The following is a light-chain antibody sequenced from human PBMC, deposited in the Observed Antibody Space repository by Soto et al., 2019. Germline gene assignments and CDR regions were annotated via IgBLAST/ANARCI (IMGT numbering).Light chain of an antibody. V-gene: IGLV1-47*01. Sequence: QSVLTQPPSASATPGQRVTISCSGSSSNIGSNYVYWYQQLPGTAPKLLSYRNNQRPSGVPDRFSGSKSGTSASLAISGLRAEDEADYYCAAWDDSLSGWVFGGGTKVTVL. CDR1: SSNIGSNY. CDR3: AAWDDSLSGWV. CDR2: RNN. J-gene: IGLJ3*02.